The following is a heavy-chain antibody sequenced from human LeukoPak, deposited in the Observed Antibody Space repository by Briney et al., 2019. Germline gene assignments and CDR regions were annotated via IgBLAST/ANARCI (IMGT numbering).Heavy chain of an antibody. V-gene: IGHV3-30*03. Sequence: GGSLRLSCAASGFTFSSYGVHWVRQAPGKGLEWVAVISYDGSNKYYADSVKGRFTISRDNAKNSLYLQMNSLRAEDTAVYYCARDPLERMEGNDWFDPWGQGTLVTVSS. CDR2: ISYDGSNK. J-gene: IGHJ5*02. CDR3: ARDPLERMEGNDWFDP. D-gene: IGHD4-23*01. CDR1: GFTFSSYG.